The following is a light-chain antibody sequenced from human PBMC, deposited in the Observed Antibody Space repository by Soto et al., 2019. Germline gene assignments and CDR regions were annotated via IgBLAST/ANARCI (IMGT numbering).Light chain of an antibody. CDR2: DAS. V-gene: IGKV3-11*01. CDR3: HQRSNWRHT. Sequence: EIVLTQSPATLSLSPGERATLSCRASQSVSSYLAWYQQKPGQAPRLLIYDASNRATGIPARFSGSGSGTDFTLTISSLEPQDFAVYYCHQRSNWRHTFGGGTKVEIK. CDR1: QSVSSY. J-gene: IGKJ4*01.